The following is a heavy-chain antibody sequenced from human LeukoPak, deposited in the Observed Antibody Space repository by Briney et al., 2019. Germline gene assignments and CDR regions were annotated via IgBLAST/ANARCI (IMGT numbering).Heavy chain of an antibody. CDR3: ASNSRRFDY. CDR1: GFTFSSYS. V-gene: IGHV3-21*01. J-gene: IGHJ4*02. D-gene: IGHD2/OR15-2a*01. CDR2: ISSSSSYI. Sequence: GGSLRLSCAASGFTFSSYSMNWVRQAPGKGLEWVSSISSSSSYIYYADSVKGRITISRDNAKNSLYLQMNSLRAEDTAVYYCASNSRRFDYWGQGTLVTVSS.